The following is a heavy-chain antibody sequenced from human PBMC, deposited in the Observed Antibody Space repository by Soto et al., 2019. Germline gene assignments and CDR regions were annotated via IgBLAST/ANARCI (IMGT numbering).Heavy chain of an antibody. Sequence: QLQLQESGPGLVKPSETLSLTCTVSGGSISSSSYYWGWIRQPPGKGLEWIGSIYYSGSTYYNPSLKGRVTISVDTSKNQFSLKLGSVTAADTAVYYCASYCSGGSCYLKLFDYWGQGTLVTVSS. V-gene: IGHV4-39*01. CDR1: GGSISSSSYY. D-gene: IGHD2-15*01. J-gene: IGHJ4*02. CDR3: ASYCSGGSCYLKLFDY. CDR2: IYYSGST.